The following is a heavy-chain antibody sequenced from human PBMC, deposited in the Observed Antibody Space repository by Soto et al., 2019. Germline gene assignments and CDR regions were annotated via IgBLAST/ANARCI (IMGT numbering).Heavy chain of an antibody. CDR3: ARDQGSYNSGAQDI. CDR2: INTSGNT. CDR1: GDSIRGYY. Sequence: EPLSLTCTVSGDSIRGYYWSWILQPAGKALEWIGRINTSGNTSYRPSLNSRVTMTVDTSKNQFSLKLSSVTAADTAVYYCARDQGSYNSGAQDIWGQGTTVTVSS. J-gene: IGHJ3*02. D-gene: IGHD6-19*01. V-gene: IGHV4-4*07.